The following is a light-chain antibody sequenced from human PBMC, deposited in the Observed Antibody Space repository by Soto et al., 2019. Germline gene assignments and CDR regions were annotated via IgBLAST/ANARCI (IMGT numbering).Light chain of an antibody. CDR3: LQNNVFPRT. V-gene: IGKV1-17*01. Sequence: DIQMTQSPSSLSASVGDRVTITCRASQAIRNDLAWYQQKPGRAPKRLIYGSSTLQSGVPSRFSGSGSGTEFTLTISSLQPEDFATYYCLQNNVFPRTLGQGTKVDIK. CDR1: QAIRND. CDR2: GSS. J-gene: IGKJ1*01.